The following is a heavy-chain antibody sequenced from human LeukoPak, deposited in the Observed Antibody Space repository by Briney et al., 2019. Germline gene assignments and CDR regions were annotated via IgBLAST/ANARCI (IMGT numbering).Heavy chain of an antibody. CDR2: IIPIFGTA. CDR3: ARDYHDSSGYYSFDY. CDR1: GGTFSSYA. Sequence: ASVKVSCKASGGTFSSYAISWVRQAPGQGLEWMGGIIPIFGTANYAQKFQGRVTITADESTSTAYMELSSLRSEDTAVYYCARDYHDSSGYYSFDYWGQGTLVTVSS. D-gene: IGHD3-22*01. J-gene: IGHJ4*02. V-gene: IGHV1-69*01.